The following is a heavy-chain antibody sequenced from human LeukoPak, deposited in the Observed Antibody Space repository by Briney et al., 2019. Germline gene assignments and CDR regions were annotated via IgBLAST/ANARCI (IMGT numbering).Heavy chain of an antibody. CDR3: ARAELFYYDSSGYLFQH. CDR2: IYYSGST. V-gene: IGHV4-39*07. Sequence: SETLSLTCTVSGGSISSSSYYWGWIRQPPGKGLEWIGSIYYSGSTYYNPSLKSRVTISVDTSKNQFSLKLSSVTAADTAVHYCARAELFYYDSSGYLFQHWGQGTLVTVSS. D-gene: IGHD3-22*01. J-gene: IGHJ1*01. CDR1: GGSISSSSYY.